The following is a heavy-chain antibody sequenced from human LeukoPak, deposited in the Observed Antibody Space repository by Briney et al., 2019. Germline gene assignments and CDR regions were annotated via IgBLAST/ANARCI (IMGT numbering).Heavy chain of an antibody. D-gene: IGHD6-19*01. V-gene: IGHV4-39*01. CDR1: GGSISSGSYY. CDR2: IYYSGST. J-gene: IGHJ4*02. Sequence: SETLFLTCTVSGGSISSGSYYWGWIRQPPGKGLEWIGSIYYSGSTYYNPSLKSRVTISVDTSKNQFSLKLSSVTAADTAVYYCARHASYSSGWYNYWGQGTLVIVSS. CDR3: ARHASYSSGWYNY.